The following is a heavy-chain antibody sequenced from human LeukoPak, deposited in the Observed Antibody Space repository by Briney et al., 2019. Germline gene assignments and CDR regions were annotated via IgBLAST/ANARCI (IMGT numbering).Heavy chain of an antibody. CDR2: IYHSGST. J-gene: IGHJ4*02. CDR3: ARGSTDRGIIINY. D-gene: IGHD3-10*01. V-gene: IGHV4-4*02. CDR1: GGSISSNNW. Sequence: SETLSLTCAVSGGSISSNNWWGWVRQPPGKGLEWIGEIYHSGSTNYNPSLKSRVTISVDTSKNQFSLKLSSVTAADTAVYYCARGSTDRGIIINYWGQGNLVTVSS.